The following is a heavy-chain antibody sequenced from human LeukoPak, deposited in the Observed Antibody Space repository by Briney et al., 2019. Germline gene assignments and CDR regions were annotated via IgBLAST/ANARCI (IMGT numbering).Heavy chain of an antibody. J-gene: IGHJ4*03. CDR3: ARAPRGAVTTLV. Sequence: GGSLRLSCAASGFTFSNYSMSWVRQAPGKGLEWVANIKQDGSEKYYVDSVKGRFTISRDNAKNSLYLQMDSLRAEDTAVYYCARAPRGAVTTLVWGQGTLVTVSS. CDR1: GFTFSNYS. CDR2: IKQDGSEK. D-gene: IGHD4-17*01. V-gene: IGHV3-7*01.